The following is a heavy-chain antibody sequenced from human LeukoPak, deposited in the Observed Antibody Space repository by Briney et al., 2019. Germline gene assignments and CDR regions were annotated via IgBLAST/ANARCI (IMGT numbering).Heavy chain of an antibody. CDR3: ARDHGSGSYPYYYYYGMDV. Sequence: GGSLRLSCAASGFTFSSYWMSWVRQAPGKGLEWVANIKQVGSEKYYVDSVKGRFTISRDNAKNSLYLQMNSLRAEDTAVYYCARDHGSGSYPYYYYYGMDVWGQGTTVTVSS. CDR1: GFTFSSYW. D-gene: IGHD3-10*01. CDR2: IKQVGSEK. V-gene: IGHV3-7*01. J-gene: IGHJ6*02.